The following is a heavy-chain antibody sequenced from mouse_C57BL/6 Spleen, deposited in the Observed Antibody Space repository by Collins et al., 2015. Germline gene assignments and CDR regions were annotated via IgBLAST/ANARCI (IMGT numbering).Heavy chain of an antibody. CDR1: GYTFTSYW. CDR3: ARTRPLGYAVDF. J-gene: IGHJ4*01. V-gene: IGHV1-64*01. CDR2: IHPNSGST. Sequence: QVQLQQSGAELVKPGASVKLSCKASGYTFTSYWLHWVKQRPGQGLEWIGMIHPNSGSTNFNEKFRNKATLTVDKSSTTASMQLSSLTSEDSAVYYCARTRPLGYAVDFWGQGTSVTASS.